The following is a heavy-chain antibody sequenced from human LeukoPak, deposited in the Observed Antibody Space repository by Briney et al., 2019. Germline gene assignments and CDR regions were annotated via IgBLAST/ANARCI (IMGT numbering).Heavy chain of an antibody. V-gene: IGHV4-39*07. CDR2: IYYSGST. D-gene: IGHD3-22*01. CDR3: ARDQGYYDSSGFNWFDP. Sequence: SETLSLTCTVSGGSISSSSYYWGWIRQPPGKGLEWIGSIYYSGSTYYNPSLKSRVTISVDTSKNQFSLKLSSVTAADTAVYYCARDQGYYDSSGFNWFDPWGQGTLVTVSS. J-gene: IGHJ5*02. CDR1: GGSISSSSYY.